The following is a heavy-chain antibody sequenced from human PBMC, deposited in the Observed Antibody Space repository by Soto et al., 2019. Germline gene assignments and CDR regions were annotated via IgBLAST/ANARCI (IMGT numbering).Heavy chain of an antibody. D-gene: IGHD5-18*01. CDR2: IIPIFGTA. J-gene: IGHJ4*02. Sequence: SVKVSCKASGGTFSSYAFSWVRQAPGQGLEWMGGIIPIFGTANYAQKFQGRVTITADESTSTAYMELSSLRSEDTAVYYCASREDTAMTFDYWGQGTLVTVSS. V-gene: IGHV1-69*01. CDR1: GGTFSSYA. CDR3: ASREDTAMTFDY.